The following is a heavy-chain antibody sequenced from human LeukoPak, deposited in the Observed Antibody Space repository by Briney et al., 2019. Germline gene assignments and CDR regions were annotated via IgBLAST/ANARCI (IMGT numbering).Heavy chain of an antibody. CDR3: ASDTGVNGTDAFDI. D-gene: IGHD3-10*01. Sequence: GASVKVSCKASGYTFTGYYMHWVRQAPGQGLEWMGWTNPNSGGTNYAQKFQGRVAMTRYTSISTAYMELSRLRSDDSAVYYCASDTGVNGTDAFDIWGQGTMVTVSS. CDR1: GYTFTGYY. CDR2: TNPNSGGT. J-gene: IGHJ3*02. V-gene: IGHV1-2*02.